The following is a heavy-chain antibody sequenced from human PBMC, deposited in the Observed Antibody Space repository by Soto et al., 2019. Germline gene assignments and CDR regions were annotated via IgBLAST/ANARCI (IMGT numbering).Heavy chain of an antibody. D-gene: IGHD3-3*01. J-gene: IGHJ6*02. Sequence: GSLRLSCAASGFTFSSYCMHWVRQAPGKGLEWVAVISYDGTNKYYAGYVRGRFTISRDNSKNTLSLQMNGLRTEDTAVYYCTRGGVWGFLEWPYYYAMDVWVQGITVTVSS. CDR2: ISYDGTNK. CDR1: GFTFSSYC. V-gene: IGHV3-30*04. CDR3: TRGGVWGFLEWPYYYAMDV.